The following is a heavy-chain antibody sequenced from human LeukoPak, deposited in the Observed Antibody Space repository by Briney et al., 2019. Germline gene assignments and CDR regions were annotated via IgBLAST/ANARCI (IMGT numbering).Heavy chain of an antibody. CDR3: ASPSLYEAYGDYNYDY. J-gene: IGHJ4*02. CDR1: GFTFSSYE. Sequence: GGSLRLSCAASGFTFSSYEMNWCRQAPGEGLEWVSYISSSGSTIYYADSVKGRFTISRDNAKNSLYLQMNTLRAEDTAVYYCASPSLYEAYGDYNYDYWGQGTLVTVSS. CDR2: ISSSGSTI. V-gene: IGHV3-48*03. D-gene: IGHD4-17*01.